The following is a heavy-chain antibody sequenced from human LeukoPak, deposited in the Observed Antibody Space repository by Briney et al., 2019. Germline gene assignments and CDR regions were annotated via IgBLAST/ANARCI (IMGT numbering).Heavy chain of an antibody. V-gene: IGHV3-23*01. D-gene: IGHD3-22*01. CDR2: ISGSGGST. Sequence: GGSLRLSCAASGFTFSSYAISWVRQAPGKGLEWVSAISGSGGSTYYADSEKGRFTISRDNSKNTLYLQMNSLRAEDTAVYYCAKDKMIVVVMWFDPWGQGTLVTVSS. CDR3: AKDKMIVVVMWFDP. J-gene: IGHJ5*02. CDR1: GFTFSSYA.